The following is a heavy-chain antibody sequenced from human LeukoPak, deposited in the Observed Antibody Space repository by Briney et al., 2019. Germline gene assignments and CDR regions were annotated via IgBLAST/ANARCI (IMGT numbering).Heavy chain of an antibody. Sequence: GESLKISCKGSGYSFTSYWIGWARQMPGKGLEWMGIIYPGDSDTRYSPSFQGQVTISADKSISTAYLQWSSLKASDTAMYYCARFIRLTTVTYFDYWGQGTLVIVSS. J-gene: IGHJ4*02. V-gene: IGHV5-51*01. D-gene: IGHD4-17*01. CDR1: GYSFTSYW. CDR3: ARFIRLTTVTYFDY. CDR2: IYPGDSDT.